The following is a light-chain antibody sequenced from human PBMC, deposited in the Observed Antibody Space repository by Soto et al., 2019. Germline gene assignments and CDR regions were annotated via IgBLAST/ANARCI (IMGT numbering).Light chain of an antibody. CDR2: GVS. CDR3: SSYRSSIIPVV. J-gene: IGLJ2*01. CDR1: SSDIGGYNY. V-gene: IGLV2-14*01. Sequence: QSALTQPASVSGSPGQSITISCTGTSSDIGGYNYVSWYQQHPGKAPKLMIYGVSNRPSGVSGRFFGSKSGNTASLTISGLQPEDEADYYCSSYRSSIIPVVFGGGTKLTV.